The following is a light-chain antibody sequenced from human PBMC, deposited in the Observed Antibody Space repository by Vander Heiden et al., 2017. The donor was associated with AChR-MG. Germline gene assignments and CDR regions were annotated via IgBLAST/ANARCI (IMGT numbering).Light chain of an antibody. J-gene: IGLJ1*01. Sequence: QSAMTQPASVSGSPGHSITMSCPGTSMDVGVDNYVYWYQQHPGKAPKLMIYDVSNRPSGVSNRFSGSKSGNTASLTISGLQAEDEADYYCSSYTSSSTPYVFGTGTKVTVL. CDR1: SMDVGVDNY. CDR3: SSYTSSSTPYV. V-gene: IGLV2-14*01. CDR2: DVS.